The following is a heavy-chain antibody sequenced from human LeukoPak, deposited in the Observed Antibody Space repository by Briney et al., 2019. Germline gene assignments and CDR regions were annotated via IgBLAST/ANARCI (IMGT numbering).Heavy chain of an antibody. Sequence: PGGSLRLSCAASGFTFSSYSMNWVRQAPGKGLEWVSSISSSSSYIYYADSVKGRFTISRDNAKNSLYLQMNSLRAEDTAVYYCARDSLAARPQNWFDPWGQGTLVTVSS. D-gene: IGHD6-6*01. J-gene: IGHJ5*02. CDR1: GFTFSSYS. CDR3: ARDSLAARPQNWFDP. CDR2: ISSSSSYI. V-gene: IGHV3-21*01.